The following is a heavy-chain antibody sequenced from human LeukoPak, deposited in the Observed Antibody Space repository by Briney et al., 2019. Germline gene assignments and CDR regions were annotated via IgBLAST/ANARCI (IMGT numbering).Heavy chain of an antibody. Sequence: GGSLRLSCAASGVTFSGYSMNWVRQAPGEGLEWVSAITATSLHIYYADSVKGRFTISRDNAKNSLYLQMNSLRVEDTALYYCARVRSVGGNPHAFNIWGQGTMVTVSS. CDR3: ARVRSVGGNPHAFNI. J-gene: IGHJ3*02. CDR2: ITATSLHI. D-gene: IGHD4-23*01. V-gene: IGHV3-21*01. CDR1: GVTFSGYS.